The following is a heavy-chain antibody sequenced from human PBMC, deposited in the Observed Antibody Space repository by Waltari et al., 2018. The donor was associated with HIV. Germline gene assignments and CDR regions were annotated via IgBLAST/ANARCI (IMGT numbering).Heavy chain of an antibody. V-gene: IGHV1-18*01. CDR3: ARVDYDFWSGYFYYYYYGMDV. J-gene: IGHJ6*02. Sequence: QVQLVQSGAEVKKPGASVKVSCKASGYTFTSYGISWVRQAPGQGLEWMGWISAYNGNTNYAQKLQGRVTMTTDTSTSTAYMELRSLRSDDTAVYYCARVDYDFWSGYFYYYYYGMDVWGQGTTVTVSS. CDR2: ISAYNGNT. CDR1: GYTFTSYG. D-gene: IGHD3-3*01.